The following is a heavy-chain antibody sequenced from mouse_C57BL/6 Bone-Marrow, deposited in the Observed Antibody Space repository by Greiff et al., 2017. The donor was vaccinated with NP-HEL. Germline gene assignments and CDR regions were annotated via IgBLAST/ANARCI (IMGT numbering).Heavy chain of an antibody. D-gene: IGHD2-4*01. J-gene: IGHJ3*01. Sequence: EVMLVESGGGLVKPGGSLKLSCAASGFTFSSYAMSWVRQTPEKRLEWVATISDGGSYTYYPDNVKGRFTISRDNAKNNLYLQMSHLKSEDIAMYYCARKDDYDGFAYWGQGTLVTVSA. CDR2: ISDGGSYT. V-gene: IGHV5-4*03. CDR1: GFTFSSYA. CDR3: ARKDDYDGFAY.